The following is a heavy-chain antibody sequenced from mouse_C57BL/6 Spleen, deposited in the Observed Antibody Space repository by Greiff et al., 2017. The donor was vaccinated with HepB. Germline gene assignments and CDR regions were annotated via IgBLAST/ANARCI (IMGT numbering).Heavy chain of an antibody. Sequence: QVQLKESGPGILQSSQTLSLTCSFSGFSLSTSGMGVSWIRQPSGKGLEWLAHIYWDDDKRYNPSLKSRLTISKDTSRNQVFLKITSVDTADTATYYCARYYYGSSLAYWGQGTLVTVSA. J-gene: IGHJ3*01. CDR1: GFSLSTSGMG. D-gene: IGHD1-1*01. CDR2: IYWDDDK. V-gene: IGHV8-12*01. CDR3: ARYYYGSSLAY.